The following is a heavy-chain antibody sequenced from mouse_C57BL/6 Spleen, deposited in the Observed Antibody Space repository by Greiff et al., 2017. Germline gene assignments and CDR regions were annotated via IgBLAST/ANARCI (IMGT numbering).Heavy chain of an antibody. Sequence: VKLVESGPELVKPGASVKLSCKASGYTFTSYDINWVKQRPGQGLEWIGWIYPRDGSTKYNEKFKGKATLTVDTSSSTAYMELHSLTSEDSAVYFCAGDGSRGYFDYWGQGTTLTVSS. CDR1: GYTFTSYD. CDR2: IYPRDGST. J-gene: IGHJ2*01. D-gene: IGHD1-1*01. CDR3: AGDGSRGYFDY. V-gene: IGHV1-85*01.